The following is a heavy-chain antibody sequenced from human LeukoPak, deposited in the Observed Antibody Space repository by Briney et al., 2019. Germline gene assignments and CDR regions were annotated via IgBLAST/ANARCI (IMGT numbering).Heavy chain of an antibody. CDR3: ANAPYGDWSFDF. CDR2: IRYHGSDK. J-gene: IGHJ4*02. Sequence: GGSLRLSCAASGFTFSSHGMHWVRQAPGKGLEWVAFIRYHGSDKYYADSVKGRFTISRDNSKNTLYLQMDSLRAEDTAVYYCANAPYGDWSFDFWGQGTLVTVSS. D-gene: IGHD4-17*01. CDR1: GFTFSSHG. V-gene: IGHV3-30*02.